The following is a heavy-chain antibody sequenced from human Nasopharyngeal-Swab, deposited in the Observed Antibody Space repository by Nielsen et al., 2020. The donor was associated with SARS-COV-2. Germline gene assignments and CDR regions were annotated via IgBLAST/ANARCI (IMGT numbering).Heavy chain of an antibody. V-gene: IGHV3-21*01. CDR1: GFTFSSYS. D-gene: IGHD1-26*01. Sequence: GGSLRLSCAASGFTFSSYSMNWVRQAPGKGLEWVSSISSSSSYIYYADSVKGRFTISRDNAKNSLYLQMNSLRAEDTALYYCARDVAIVGATLENWGQGTLVTVSS. J-gene: IGHJ4*02. CDR3: ARDVAIVGATLEN. CDR2: ISSSSSYI.